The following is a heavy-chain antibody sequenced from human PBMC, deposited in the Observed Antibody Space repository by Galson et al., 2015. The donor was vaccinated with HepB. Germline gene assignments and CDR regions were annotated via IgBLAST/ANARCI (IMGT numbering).Heavy chain of an antibody. CDR2: INHSGST. Sequence: ETLSLTCAVYGGSFSGYYWSWIRQPPGKGLEWIGEINHSGSTNYNPSLKSRVTISVDTSKNQFSLKLSSVTAADTAVYYCARAMGGYVWGSYRYIQYFQHWGQGTLVTVSS. J-gene: IGHJ1*01. CDR3: ARAMGGYVWGSYRYIQYFQH. D-gene: IGHD3-16*02. CDR1: GGSFSGYY. V-gene: IGHV4-34*01.